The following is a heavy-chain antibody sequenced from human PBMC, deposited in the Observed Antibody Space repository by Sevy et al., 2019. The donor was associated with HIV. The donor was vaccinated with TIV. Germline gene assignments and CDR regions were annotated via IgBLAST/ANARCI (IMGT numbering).Heavy chain of an antibody. CDR2: IYYSGIS. D-gene: IGHD6-6*01. CDR1: GASISSSSYY. J-gene: IGHJ5*02. CDR3: TRRLSGSSSGRWFDP. V-gene: IGHV4-39*01. Sequence: SETLSLTCTVSGASISSSSYYWGWIRQPPGKGLEWIGSIYYSGISIYTPSLKSRVTISVDTSKNQFSLKLSSVTAADTAVYYCTRRLSGSSSGRWFDPWGQGTLVTVSS.